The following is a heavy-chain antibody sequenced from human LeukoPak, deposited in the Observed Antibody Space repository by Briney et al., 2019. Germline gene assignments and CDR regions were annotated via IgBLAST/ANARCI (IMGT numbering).Heavy chain of an antibody. J-gene: IGHJ3*02. CDR1: RYTFSSYE. CDR3: AREDTGVAFDI. Sequence: GVSLGLPCAASRYTFSSYEMNWVTQAPGKGLEWVSYLSGSGINHYADSVKGRFPISRDNAKNSLYLQMNSLRVEDRAVYYCAREDTGVAFDIWGQGTTVTV. D-gene: IGHD2-8*01. V-gene: IGHV3-48*03. CDR2: LSGSGIN.